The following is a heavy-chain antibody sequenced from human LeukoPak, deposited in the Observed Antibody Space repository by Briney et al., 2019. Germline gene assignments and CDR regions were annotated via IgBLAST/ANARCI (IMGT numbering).Heavy chain of an antibody. V-gene: IGHV3-30*04. J-gene: IGHJ4*02. CDR3: AKPGAIVVVTAMRSDY. CDR2: ISYDGSNK. CDR1: GFTFSSYA. D-gene: IGHD2-21*02. Sequence: PGRSLRLSCAASGFTFSSYAMHWVRQAPGKGLEWVAVISYDGSNKYYADSVKGRFTISRDNAKNTLYLQMNSLRAEDTAVYYCAKPGAIVVVTAMRSDYWGQGTLVTVSS.